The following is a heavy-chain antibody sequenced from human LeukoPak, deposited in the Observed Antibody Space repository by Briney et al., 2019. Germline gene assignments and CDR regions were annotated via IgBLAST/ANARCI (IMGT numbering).Heavy chain of an antibody. CDR3: ARDRYNWNDEGTYYYDSSGYSHFDY. CDR2: IIPILGIA. J-gene: IGHJ4*02. V-gene: IGHV1-69*04. Sequence: ASVKVSCKASGGTFSSYAISWVQQAPGQGLEWMGRIIPILGIANYAQKFQGRVTITADKSTSTAYMELSSLRSEDTAVYYCARDRYNWNDEGTYYYDSSGYSHFDYWGQGTLVTVSS. D-gene: IGHD3-22*01. CDR1: GGTFSSYA.